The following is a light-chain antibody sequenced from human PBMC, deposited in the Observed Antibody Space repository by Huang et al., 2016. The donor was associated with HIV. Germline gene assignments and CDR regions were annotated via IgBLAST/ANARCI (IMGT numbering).Light chain of an antibody. CDR2: WAS. Sequence: DIVMTQSPDSMTVSLGERATINCKSSQSVLHSSNNKNYLAWYQQRPGQPPEFLIYWASTRESGVPDRCIGTGSGTDFTLTISSLQAEDVAVYFCHQYYSSPQTFGQGTKVEIK. CDR1: QSVLHSSNNKNY. J-gene: IGKJ1*01. V-gene: IGKV4-1*01. CDR3: HQYYSSPQT.